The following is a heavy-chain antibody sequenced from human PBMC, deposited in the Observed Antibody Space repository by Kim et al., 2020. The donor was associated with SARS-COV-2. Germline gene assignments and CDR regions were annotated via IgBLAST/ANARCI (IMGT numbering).Heavy chain of an antibody. V-gene: IGHV1-3*01. J-gene: IGHJ6*02. CDR1: GYTFTSYA. D-gene: IGHD3-9*01. CDR2: INAGNGNT. CDR3: ARWAYYDILDNPQQYMESYYYYGMDV. Sequence: ASVKVSCKASGYTFTSYAMHWVRQAPGQRLEWMGWINAGNGNTKYSQKFQGRVTITRDTSASTAYMELSSLRSEDTAVYYCARWAYYDILDNPQQYMESYYYYGMDVWGQGTTVTVSS.